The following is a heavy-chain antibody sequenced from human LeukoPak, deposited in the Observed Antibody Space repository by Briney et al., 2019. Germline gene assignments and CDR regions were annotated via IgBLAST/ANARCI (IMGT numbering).Heavy chain of an antibody. J-gene: IGHJ4*02. V-gene: IGHV3-23*01. CDR2: ISGSGGST. CDR1: GFTFSSYA. CDR3: ARVDVDTAMAIDY. D-gene: IGHD5-18*01. Sequence: WGSLRLSCAASGFTFSSYAMSWVRQAPGKGLEWVSAISGSGGSTYYADSVKGRFTIPRDNSKNTLYLQMNSLRAEDTAVYYCARVDVDTAMAIDYWGQGTLVTVSS.